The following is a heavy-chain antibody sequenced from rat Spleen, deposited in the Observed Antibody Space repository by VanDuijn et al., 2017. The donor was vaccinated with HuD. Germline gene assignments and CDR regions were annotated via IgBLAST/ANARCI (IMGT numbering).Heavy chain of an antibody. J-gene: IGHJ2*01. Sequence: EVQLVESDGGLVQPGRSLKLSCAASGFNFSDYYMAWVRQAPTTGLEWVATINYDGSRTYYRDSVKGLFTISRYNAKSTLYLQMYSLRSEDTATYYCARSVFDYWGQGVMVTVSS. V-gene: IGHV5-29*01. CDR2: INYDGSRT. CDR3: ARSVFDY. CDR1: GFNFSDYY.